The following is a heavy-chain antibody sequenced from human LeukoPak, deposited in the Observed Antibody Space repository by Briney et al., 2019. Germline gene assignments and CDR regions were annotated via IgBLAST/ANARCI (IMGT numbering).Heavy chain of an antibody. J-gene: IGHJ3*02. CDR1: GGSISSGSYY. CDR3: ARDLYYYDSSGYYLWGFDI. D-gene: IGHD3-22*01. CDR2: IYTSGST. V-gene: IGHV4-61*02. Sequence: PSETLSLTCTVSGGSISSGSYYWSWIRQPAGKRLEWIGRIYTSGSTNYNPSLKSRVTISVDTSKNQFSLKLTSVTAADTAVYYCARDLYYYDSSGYYLWGFDIWGQGTMVTVSS.